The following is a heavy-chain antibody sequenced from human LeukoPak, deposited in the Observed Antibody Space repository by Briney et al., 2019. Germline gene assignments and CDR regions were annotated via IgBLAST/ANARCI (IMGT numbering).Heavy chain of an antibody. V-gene: IGHV4-30-4*08. J-gene: IGHJ5*02. CDR2: IYYSRST. D-gene: IGHD3-10*01. Sequence: NPSETLSLTCTASGGSISSGDYYWGWIRQPPGKGLEWIGYIYYSRSTYYNPSLKSRVTISADTSKNQFSLKLSSVTAADTAVYYCARADYGSGSYYPITRFDPWGQGTLVTVST. CDR1: GGSISSGDYY. CDR3: ARADYGSGSYYPITRFDP.